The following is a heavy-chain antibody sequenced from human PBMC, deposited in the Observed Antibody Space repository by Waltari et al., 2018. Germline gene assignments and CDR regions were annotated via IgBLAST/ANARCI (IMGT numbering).Heavy chain of an antibody. V-gene: IGHV1-2*02. CDR1: GYTYTGYY. D-gene: IGHD1-26*01. CDR2: VNPSNGAT. Sequence: QVQLVQSGAEVKKPGASVKVSCMASGYTYTGYYMHWVRQAPGQGLEWGGWVNPSNGATKYAQNFQGRVTMTRDTSISTFYMELSRLRSGDTGMYYCVRDQGVGGTSLNYWGQGTLVTVSS. J-gene: IGHJ4*02. CDR3: VRDQGVGGTSLNY.